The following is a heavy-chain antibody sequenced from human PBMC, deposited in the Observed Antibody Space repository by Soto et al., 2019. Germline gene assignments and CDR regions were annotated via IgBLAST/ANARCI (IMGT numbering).Heavy chain of an antibody. D-gene: IGHD3-22*01. J-gene: IGHJ2*01. CDR1: GFTFSTYA. Sequence: EVQLLESGGGLVQPGGSLRLSCAASGFTFSTYAMTWVRQAPGKGLEWVSAITRSGDYTQYADSVKGRFTISRDNSKNELYLQMISLRAVDTAVYYCAKVGSYYEQFDYSYFDLWGRGTLVTVSS. CDR2: ITRSGDYT. CDR3: AKVGSYYEQFDYSYFDL. V-gene: IGHV3-23*01.